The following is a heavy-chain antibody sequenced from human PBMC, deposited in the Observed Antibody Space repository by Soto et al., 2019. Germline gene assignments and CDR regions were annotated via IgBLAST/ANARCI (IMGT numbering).Heavy chain of an antibody. CDR1: EGCLSGNTNS. Sequence: TLAISCSVSEGCLSGNTNSCAGIRQPPRKRLEWIGYVYYSGTTNYNPSLKSRVTISVDLSKKRFSLRLSSVTTADTALYYCARTMSVYYNVQ. V-gene: IGHV4-61*05. D-gene: IGHD3-10*01. CDR2: VYYSGTT. CDR3: ARTMSVYYNVQ. J-gene: IGHJ1*01.